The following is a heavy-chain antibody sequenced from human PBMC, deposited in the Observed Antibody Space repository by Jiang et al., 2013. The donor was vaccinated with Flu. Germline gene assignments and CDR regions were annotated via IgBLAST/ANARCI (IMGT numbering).Heavy chain of an antibody. J-gene: IGHJ6*02. V-gene: IGHV3-30-3*01. CDR1: GFTFSTYA. CDR3: ARDTTKYYYDTGGLGV. Sequence: QLVESGGGVVQPGRSLRLSCAASGFTFSTYAMHWVRQAPGKGLEWVALISYDGSNKYFADSVKGRFTISRDNSKNTLYLQMNSLRAEDTAVYSCARDTTKYYYDTGGLGVWGQGTTVTVSS. CDR2: ISYDGSNK. D-gene: IGHD3-22*01.